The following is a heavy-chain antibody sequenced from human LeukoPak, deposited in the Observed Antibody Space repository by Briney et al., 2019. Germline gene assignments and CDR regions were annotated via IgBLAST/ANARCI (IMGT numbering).Heavy chain of an antibody. Sequence: ASVKVSCKASGYTFTSYATSWVRQAPGQGLEWMGWISAYNGNTNYAQKLQGRVTMTTDTSTSTAYMELRSLRSDDTAVYYCARGDLLFRPFDYWGQGTLVTVSS. CDR3: ARGDLLFRPFDY. CDR2: ISAYNGNT. J-gene: IGHJ4*02. V-gene: IGHV1-18*01. CDR1: GYTFTSYA. D-gene: IGHD1-26*01.